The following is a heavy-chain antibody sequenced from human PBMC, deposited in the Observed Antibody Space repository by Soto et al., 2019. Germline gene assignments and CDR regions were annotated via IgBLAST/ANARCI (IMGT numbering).Heavy chain of an antibody. D-gene: IGHD6-6*01. CDR2: IYYSGST. V-gene: IGHV4-39*01. Sequence: QLQLQESGPGLVKPSETLSLTCTVSGGSISSSSYYWGWIRQPPGKGLEWIGSIYYSGSTYYNPSLKSRVTLSVDTSKNQFSLKLSSVTAADTAVYYCASASIAARGNYFDYWGQGTLVTVSS. CDR1: GGSISSSSYY. CDR3: ASASIAARGNYFDY. J-gene: IGHJ4*02.